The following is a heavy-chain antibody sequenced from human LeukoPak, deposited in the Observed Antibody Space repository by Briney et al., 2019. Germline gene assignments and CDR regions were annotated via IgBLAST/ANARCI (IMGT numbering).Heavy chain of an antibody. V-gene: IGHV3-30*18. D-gene: IGHD5-24*01. CDR1: GFTFSSYA. Sequence: GGSLRLSCAASGFTFSSYAMHWVRRAPGKGLEWVAVISYDGSNKYYADSVKGRFTISRDNSKNTLYLQMNSLRAEDTAVYYCAKRGGDGNNLSTHAFDYWGQGTLVTVSS. CDR2: ISYDGSNK. CDR3: AKRGGDGNNLSTHAFDY. J-gene: IGHJ4*02.